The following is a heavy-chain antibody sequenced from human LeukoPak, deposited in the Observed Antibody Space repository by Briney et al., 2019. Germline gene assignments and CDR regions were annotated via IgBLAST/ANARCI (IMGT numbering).Heavy chain of an antibody. Sequence: SVKVSCKASGGTFSSYTISWVRQAPGQGLEWMGRIIPILGIANYAQKFQGRVTITADESTSTAYMELSSLRSEDTAVYYCARVGDFWSGYYRPFDYWGQGTLVTVSS. J-gene: IGHJ4*02. CDR1: GGTFSSYT. CDR2: IIPILGIA. CDR3: ARVGDFWSGYYRPFDY. V-gene: IGHV1-69*02. D-gene: IGHD3-3*01.